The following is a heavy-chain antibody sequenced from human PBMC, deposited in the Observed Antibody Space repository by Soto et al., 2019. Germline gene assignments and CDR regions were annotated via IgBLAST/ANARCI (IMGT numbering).Heavy chain of an antibody. CDR1: GFTFSNAW. J-gene: IGHJ4*02. D-gene: IGHD2-8*01. V-gene: IGHV3-15*01. Sequence: GGSLRLSCAASGFTFSNAWMSWVRQAPGKGLEWVGRIKSKTDGGTTDNSAPVKGRFTISRDDSKNTQYLQMNILKIDVTAVYYCTTDLITQRPDSWGQVTLVTVSS. CDR3: TTDLITQRPDS. CDR2: IKSKTDGGTT.